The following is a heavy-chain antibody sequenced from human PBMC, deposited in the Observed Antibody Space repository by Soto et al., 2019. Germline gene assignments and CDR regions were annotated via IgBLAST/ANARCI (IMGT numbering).Heavy chain of an antibody. CDR2: IWYDGSNK. J-gene: IGHJ4*02. CDR1: GFTFSSYG. V-gene: IGHV3-33*01. D-gene: IGHD3-9*01. CDR3: ARGVAYDILTGYQPKGAVDY. Sequence: GGSLRLSCAASGFTFSSYGMHWVRQAPGKGLEWVAVIWYDGSNKYYADSVKGRFTISRDNSKNTLYLQMNSLRAEDTAVYYCARGVAYDILTGYQPKGAVDYWGQGT.